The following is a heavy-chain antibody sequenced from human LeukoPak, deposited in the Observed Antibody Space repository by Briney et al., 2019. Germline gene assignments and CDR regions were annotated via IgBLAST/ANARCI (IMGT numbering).Heavy chain of an antibody. CDR3: AQIEIPMDV. D-gene: IGHD2-21*01. CDR1: GFTFSSYS. CDR2: ISSSSSTI. J-gene: IGHJ6*04. Sequence: GGSLRLSCAASGFTFSSYSMNWVRQAPGKGLEWVSYISSSSSTIYYADSVKGRFTISRDNAKNSLYLQMNSLRAEDTAVYYCAQIEIPMDVWGKGTTVTVSS. V-gene: IGHV3-48*01.